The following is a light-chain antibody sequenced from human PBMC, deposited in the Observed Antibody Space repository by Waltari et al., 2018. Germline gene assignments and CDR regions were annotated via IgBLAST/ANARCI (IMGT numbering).Light chain of an antibody. Sequence: QSALTQPRSVSGSPGQSVPISCTGTSSDVAGAAFVSWYQQHPGKAPNPMIYDGPKRPSGVPDRFSGSKSGNTASLTISGLQTEDEAAYYCCSFAGSYTSYVIFGGGTKLTVL. CDR3: CSFAGSYTSYVI. CDR1: SSDVAGAAF. V-gene: IGLV2-11*01. CDR2: DGP. J-gene: IGLJ2*01.